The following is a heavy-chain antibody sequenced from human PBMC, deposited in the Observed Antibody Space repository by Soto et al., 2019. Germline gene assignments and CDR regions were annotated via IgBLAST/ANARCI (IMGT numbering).Heavy chain of an antibody. J-gene: IGHJ3*02. V-gene: IGHV3-15*01. CDR3: TTEGMAVAGNDAFDI. Sequence: GGSLRLSCAASGFTFSNAWMSWVRQAPGKGLEWVGRIKSKTDGGTTDYAAPVKGIFTISRDDSKNTLYLQMNSLKTEDTAVYYCTTEGMAVAGNDAFDIWGQGTMVTVSS. CDR1: GFTFSNAW. CDR2: IKSKTDGGTT. D-gene: IGHD6-19*01.